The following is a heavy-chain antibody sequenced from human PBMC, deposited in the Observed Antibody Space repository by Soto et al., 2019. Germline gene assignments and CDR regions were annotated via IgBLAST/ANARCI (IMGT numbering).Heavy chain of an antibody. CDR2: ISGRGGRK. V-gene: IGHV3-23*01. J-gene: IGHJ5*02. D-gene: IGHD4-17*01. CDR3: AKRKQGVLTVTSDLFDP. CDR1: GFTFSSYA. Sequence: PGGSLRLSCAASGFTFSSYAMSWIRMAPGKGLEWVSDISGRGGRKYYADSEKGRFTISRDNSKNTLYLQMNSLRAEDTAVYYCAKRKQGVLTVTSDLFDPWGQGTLVTVSS.